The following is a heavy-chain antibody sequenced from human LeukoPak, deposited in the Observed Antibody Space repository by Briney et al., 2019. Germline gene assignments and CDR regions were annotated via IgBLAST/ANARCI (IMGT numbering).Heavy chain of an antibody. Sequence: QSGGSLRLSCAASGFTLSSYAMSWVRQAPGKGLDWVSGISASGYTTYNADSVKGRFTISRDNSKNTVYLQMNSLRADDTAVYYCAKGEVRGPTQYFQHWGQGTLVTVAS. V-gene: IGHV3-23*01. CDR1: GFTLSSYA. J-gene: IGHJ1*01. CDR3: AKGEVRGPTQYFQH. D-gene: IGHD3-10*01. CDR2: ISASGYTT.